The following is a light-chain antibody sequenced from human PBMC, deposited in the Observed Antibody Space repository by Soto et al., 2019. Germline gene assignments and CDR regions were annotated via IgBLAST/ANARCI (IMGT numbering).Light chain of an antibody. CDR3: GADHGSGSNFVL. J-gene: IGLJ2*01. Sequence: QLVLTQPPSASASLGASVTLICILSSGYSNYKVDWFQQRPGKGPRFVMRVGTGGIVGSKGDGIPDRFSVLGSGLNRYLTLKNIQEEDESDYHCGADHGSGSNFVLFGGGTKLTVL. CDR1: SGYSNYK. CDR2: VGTGGIVG. V-gene: IGLV9-49*01.